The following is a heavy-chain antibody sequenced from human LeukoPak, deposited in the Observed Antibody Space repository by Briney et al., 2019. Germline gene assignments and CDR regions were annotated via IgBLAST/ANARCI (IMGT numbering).Heavy chain of an antibody. V-gene: IGHV3-30*18. CDR3: AKGEAYYYYYGMDV. CDR1: GFTFSSYG. Sequence: QTGGSLRLSCAASGFTFSSYGMHWVRQAPGKGLEWVAVISYDGSNKYYADSVKGRFTISRDNSKNTLYLQMNSLRAEDTAVYYCAKGEAYYYYYGMDVWGQGTTVTVSS. J-gene: IGHJ6*02. CDR2: ISYDGSNK.